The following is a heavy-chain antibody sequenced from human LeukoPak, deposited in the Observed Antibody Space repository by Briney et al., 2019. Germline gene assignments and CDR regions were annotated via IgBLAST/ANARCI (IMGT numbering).Heavy chain of an antibody. V-gene: IGHV3-30*01. CDR2: ISYDGSNK. Sequence: QPGGSLRLSCAASGFTFSSYAMHWVRQAPGKGLEWVAVISYDGSNKYYAGSVKGRFTISRDNSKNTLYVEMNSLRGEDTAVYYCASDFSVGWPFDYWGQGTLVTVSS. CDR3: ASDFSVGWPFDY. D-gene: IGHD6-19*01. J-gene: IGHJ4*02. CDR1: GFTFSSYA.